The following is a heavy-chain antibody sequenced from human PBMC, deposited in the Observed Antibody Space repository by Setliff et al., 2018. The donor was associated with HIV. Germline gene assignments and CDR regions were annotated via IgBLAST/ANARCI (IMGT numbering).Heavy chain of an antibody. Sequence: SETLSLTCTVSGGSISSYYWSWIRQPPGKGLEWIGYIYTSGSTNYNPSLKSRVTISVDTSKNQFSLKLSSVTAADTAVYYCARPRSGTYRGHYYYYMDVWGKGTTVTVSS. D-gene: IGHD3-10*01. CDR1: GGSISSYY. CDR2: IYTSGST. V-gene: IGHV4-4*09. CDR3: ARPRSGTYRGHYYYYMDV. J-gene: IGHJ6*03.